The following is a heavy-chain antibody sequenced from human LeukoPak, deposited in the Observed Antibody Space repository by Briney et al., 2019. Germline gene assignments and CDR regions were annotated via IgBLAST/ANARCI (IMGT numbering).Heavy chain of an antibody. CDR2: MNPNSGNT. V-gene: IGHV1-8*01. J-gene: IGHJ5*02. Sequence: GASVKVSCKASGYTFTSYDINWVRQATGQGLEWMGWMNPNSGNTGYAQKFQGRVTMTRNTSISTAYMELSSLRSEDTAVYYCARGTFDIVVVPARFDPWGQGTLVTVPS. CDR1: GYTFTSYD. CDR3: ARGTFDIVVVPARFDP. D-gene: IGHD2-2*01.